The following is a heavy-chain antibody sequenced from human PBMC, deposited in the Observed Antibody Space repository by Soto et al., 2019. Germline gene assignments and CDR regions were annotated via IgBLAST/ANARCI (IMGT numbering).Heavy chain of an antibody. V-gene: IGHV3-23*01. J-gene: IGHJ3*02. Sequence: LRLSCVASGFPFSSYAMSWVRQTPGKGLEWVSGISGSGGRTYYADSVKGRFTISRDNSNNTLSLQMHILRAEDTAVYFCAKGGYYSLFDIWGQGTMVTVSS. CDR1: GFPFSSYA. D-gene: IGHD3-16*01. CDR2: ISGSGGRT. CDR3: AKGGYYSLFDI.